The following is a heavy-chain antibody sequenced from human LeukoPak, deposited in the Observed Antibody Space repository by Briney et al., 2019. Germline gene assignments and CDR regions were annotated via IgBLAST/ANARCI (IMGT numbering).Heavy chain of an antibody. V-gene: IGHV3-23*01. D-gene: IGHD2/OR15-2a*01. CDR2: ISGSGGST. Sequence: GGALRLSCAASGFTFSSYAMSWVRQTPGKGLEGVSTISGSGGSTYYADSVTGGFTISSDDSKNTLYLQMNSLRAEDTALYYCAKDRYPGYYDYWGQGTLVTVSS. CDR3: AKDRYPGYYDY. CDR1: GFTFSSYA. J-gene: IGHJ4*02.